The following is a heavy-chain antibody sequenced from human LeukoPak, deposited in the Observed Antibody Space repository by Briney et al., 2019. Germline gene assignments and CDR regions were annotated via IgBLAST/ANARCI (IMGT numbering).Heavy chain of an antibody. CDR1: GGSISSGDYY. D-gene: IGHD2-15*01. J-gene: IGHJ4*02. CDR3: ARLNCSGGSCYFYFDY. CDR2: IYYSGST. V-gene: IGHV4-30-4*08. Sequence: SQTLSLTCTVSGGSISSGDYYWSWIRQPPGEGLEWIGYIYYSGSTYYNPSLKSRVTISVDTSKNQFSLKLSSVTAADTAVYYCARLNCSGGSCYFYFDYWGQGTLVTVSS.